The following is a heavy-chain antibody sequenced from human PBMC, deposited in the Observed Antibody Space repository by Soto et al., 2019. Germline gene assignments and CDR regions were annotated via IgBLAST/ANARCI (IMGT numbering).Heavy chain of an antibody. J-gene: IGHJ5*02. Sequence: GSLRLSCAASGFTFSNSDMNWVHQAPGKGLEWVSGVSWNGSRTHYADSVKGRFIISRDNSRNTLYLQTNSLRAEDTAVYYCVSKTSTSCSNWFDPWGQGTLVTVSS. CDR3: VSKTSTSCSNWFDP. V-gene: IGHV3-35*01. D-gene: IGHD2-2*01. CDR2: VSWNGSRT. CDR1: GFTFSNSD.